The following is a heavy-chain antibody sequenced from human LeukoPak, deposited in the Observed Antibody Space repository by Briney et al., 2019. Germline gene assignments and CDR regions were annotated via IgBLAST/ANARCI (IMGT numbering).Heavy chain of an antibody. CDR1: GFTFDDYS. CDR3: ARRAGAYSHPYDY. CDR2: ISWDGGNR. Sequence: GGSLRLSCAASGFTFDDYSMHWVRQAPGKGLEWVSLISWDGGNREYADSVKGRFTISRDNSKNTLYLQMNSLRAEDTAVYYCARRAGAYSHPYDYWGQGTLVTVSS. V-gene: IGHV3-43*01. J-gene: IGHJ4*02. D-gene: IGHD4/OR15-4a*01.